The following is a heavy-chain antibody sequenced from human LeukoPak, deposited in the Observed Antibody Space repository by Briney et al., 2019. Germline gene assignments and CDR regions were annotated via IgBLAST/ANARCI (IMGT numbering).Heavy chain of an antibody. Sequence: GGSLRLSCAASGFTFSRHAMSWVRQAPGKGLEWVSAISGSGGSTYYADSVKGRFTISRDNSKNTVYFQMNSLRAEDTAVYYCAKDRGGNYYDSFDYWGQGTLVTVSS. CDR2: ISGSGGST. CDR3: AKDRGGNYYDSFDY. D-gene: IGHD3-22*01. V-gene: IGHV3-23*01. CDR1: GFTFSRHA. J-gene: IGHJ4*02.